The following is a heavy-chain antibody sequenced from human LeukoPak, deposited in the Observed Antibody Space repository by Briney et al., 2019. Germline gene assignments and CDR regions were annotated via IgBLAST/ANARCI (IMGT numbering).Heavy chain of an antibody. J-gene: IGHJ4*02. Sequence: GSSVKVSCKASGGTFSSYAISWVRQAPGQGLEWMGGIIPIFGTANYAQKFQGRVTITADESTSTAYMELSSLRSEDTAVYYCARVQLGVFVGDKEGFFDYWGQGTLVTVSS. D-gene: IGHD5-24*01. CDR1: GGTFSSYA. V-gene: IGHV1-69*01. CDR2: IIPIFGTA. CDR3: ARVQLGVFVGDKEGFFDY.